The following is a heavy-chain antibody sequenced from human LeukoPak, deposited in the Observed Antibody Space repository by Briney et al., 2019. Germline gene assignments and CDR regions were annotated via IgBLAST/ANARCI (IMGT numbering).Heavy chain of an antibody. Sequence: ASVKVSCKASGYTFTSYGISWVRQAPGQGLERMGWISAYNGNTNYAQKLQGRVTMTTDTSTSTAYMELRSLRSDDTAVYYCARAGIAAGLYYFDYWGQGTLVTVSS. CDR1: GYTFTSYG. CDR2: ISAYNGNT. J-gene: IGHJ4*02. V-gene: IGHV1-18*01. D-gene: IGHD6-13*01. CDR3: ARAGIAAGLYYFDY.